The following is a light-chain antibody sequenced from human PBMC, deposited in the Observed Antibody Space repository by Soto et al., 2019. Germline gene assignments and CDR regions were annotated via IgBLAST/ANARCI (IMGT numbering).Light chain of an antibody. CDR2: EVS. V-gene: IGLV2-14*01. Sequence: QSVLTQPASVPGSPGQSITISCTATISDVCVLDYVSWLQQHPGKAPKLIIYEVSNRPSGVSNRFSGSKSGNTASLTISGLQAEDEADYYCSSYASSSTLVFGTGTKVNVL. J-gene: IGLJ1*01. CDR3: SSYASSSTLV. CDR1: ISDVCVLDY.